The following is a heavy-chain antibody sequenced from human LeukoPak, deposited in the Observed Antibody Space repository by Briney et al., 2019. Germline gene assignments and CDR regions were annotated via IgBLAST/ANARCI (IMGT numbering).Heavy chain of an antibody. CDR2: ISSSSSYI. V-gene: IGHV3-21*01. J-gene: IGHJ4*02. CDR3: ASSYYDFWSGPTFDY. D-gene: IGHD3-3*01. CDR1: GFTFSSYS. Sequence: GGSLRLSCAASGFTFSSYSMNWVRQAPGKGLEWVSSISSSSSYIYYADSVKGRFTISRDNAKNSLYLQMNSLRAEDTAVYYCASSYYDFWSGPTFDYWGQGTLVTVSS.